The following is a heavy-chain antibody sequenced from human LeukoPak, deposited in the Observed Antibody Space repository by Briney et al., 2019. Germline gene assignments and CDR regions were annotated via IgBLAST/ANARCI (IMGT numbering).Heavy chain of an antibody. CDR1: GYTFTHYV. J-gene: IGHJ3*02. CDR3: ARASTHRYNWKSGQLNDAFDI. D-gene: IGHD1-20*01. CDR2: ISPYNGNT. V-gene: IGHV1-18*01. Sequence: ASVKVSCKASGYTFTHYVISWVRQAPGQGLEWMGRISPYNGNTKYAQKLQGRVTMTTDTSTSTAYMELRSLRSDDTAVYYCARASTHRYNWKSGQLNDAFDIWGQGTMVTVSS.